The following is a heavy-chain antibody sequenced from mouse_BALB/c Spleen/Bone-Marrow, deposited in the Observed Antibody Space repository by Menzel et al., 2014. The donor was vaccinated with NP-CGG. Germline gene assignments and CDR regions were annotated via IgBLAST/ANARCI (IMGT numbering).Heavy chain of an antibody. V-gene: IGHV1S137*01. D-gene: IGHD3-2*02. CDR2: ISPYYVDG. Sequence: QVQLQQSGAELVRPGVSVKISCKGSGYTLTDYAMHWVKQSHAKSLEWIGVISPYYVDGGYNQKFKGKATMTIDKSSGTAYMELARLTSEDSAIYYCARGGSSSLYYYAMDYWGQGTSVTVSS. CDR3: ARGGSSSLYYYAMDY. CDR1: GYTLTDYA. J-gene: IGHJ4*01.